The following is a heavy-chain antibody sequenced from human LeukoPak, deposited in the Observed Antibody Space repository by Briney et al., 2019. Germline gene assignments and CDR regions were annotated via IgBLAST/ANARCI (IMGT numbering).Heavy chain of an antibody. CDR3: ARPLGKRANYYYGMDV. V-gene: IGHV3-11*01. Sequence: GVSLRLSCAASGFTFSHYYISWIRQAPWKGLEGVSYISSSGSTIYYADSVKGRFTISRDNAKNSMYLQMNSLRAEDTAVSYCARPLGKRANYYYGMDVWGQGTTVTVSS. CDR1: GFTFSHYY. CDR2: ISSSGSTI. J-gene: IGHJ6*02.